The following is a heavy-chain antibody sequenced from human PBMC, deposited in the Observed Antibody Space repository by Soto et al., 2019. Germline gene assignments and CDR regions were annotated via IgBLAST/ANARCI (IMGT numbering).Heavy chain of an antibody. J-gene: IGHJ1*01. Sequence: GGSLRLSCAASGFTFDDYAMHWVRQAPGKGLEWVSGISWNSGSIGYADSVKGRFTISRDNAKNSLYLQMNSLRAEDTALYYCAKDMGPDIVVVVAGFQHWGQGTLVTVSS. D-gene: IGHD2-15*01. CDR2: ISWNSGSI. V-gene: IGHV3-9*01. CDR3: AKDMGPDIVVVVAGFQH. CDR1: GFTFDDYA.